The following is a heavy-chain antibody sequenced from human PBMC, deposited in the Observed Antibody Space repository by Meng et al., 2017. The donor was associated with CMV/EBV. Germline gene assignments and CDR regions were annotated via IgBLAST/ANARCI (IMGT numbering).Heavy chain of an antibody. J-gene: IGHJ5*02. CDR3: ARGGNWFDP. Sequence: QVPLQQWGAGLLKPSETLSLTCAVYGGPFSGYYWSWIRQPPGKGLEWIGEINHSGSTNYNPSLKSRVTISVDTSKNQFSLKLSSVTAADTAVYYCARGGNWFDPWGQGTLVTVSS. CDR2: INHSGST. CDR1: GGPFSGYY. V-gene: IGHV4-34*01.